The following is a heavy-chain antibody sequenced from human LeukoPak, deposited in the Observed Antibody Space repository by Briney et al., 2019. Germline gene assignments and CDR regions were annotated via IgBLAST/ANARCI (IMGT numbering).Heavy chain of an antibody. CDR2: INQDGSQK. CDR1: GFSFSDYW. Sequence: GGSLRLSCAASGFSFSDYWMNWIRQAPGKGLEWVANINQDGSQKYYVDSVKGRFTISRDNAEQLFYLQINSLRVEDTAVYYCARALADDFWSGYYSPPDYWGQGTLVTVSS. D-gene: IGHD3-3*01. V-gene: IGHV3-7*03. CDR3: ARALADDFWSGYYSPPDY. J-gene: IGHJ4*02.